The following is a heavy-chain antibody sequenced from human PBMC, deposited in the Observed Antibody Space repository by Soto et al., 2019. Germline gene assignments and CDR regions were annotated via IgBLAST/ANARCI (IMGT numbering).Heavy chain of an antibody. CDR1: GFTFSSYG. CDR2: IWYDGSKT. Sequence: QVQLVESGGGVVQPGRPLRLSCATSGFTFSSYGMFWVRQAPGKGLEWVALIWYDGSKTKYADSVKGRFTISRDNPKNTLYLQMNNLTTADTAVYYCARGAFSWDEATYYFDHWGLGNLVTVSS. D-gene: IGHD6-13*01. CDR3: ARGAFSWDEATYYFDH. V-gene: IGHV3-33*01. J-gene: IGHJ4*02.